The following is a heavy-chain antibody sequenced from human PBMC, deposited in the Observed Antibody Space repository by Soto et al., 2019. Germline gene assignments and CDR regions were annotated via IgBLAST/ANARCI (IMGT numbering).Heavy chain of an antibody. D-gene: IGHD3-9*01. Sequence: EVQLLESGGGLVQPGGSLRLSCAASGFTFSSYAMSWVRQAPGKGLEWVSGVSGSGDYTFYADSVKGRLTISRDNSKNKLYQQMNSLRAEDTAVYYWAKDRYYDMLTRYNYYHYAMDVWGKGTTVTVSS. CDR1: GFTFSSYA. CDR2: VSGSGDYT. V-gene: IGHV3-23*01. CDR3: AKDRYYDMLTRYNYYHYAMDV. J-gene: IGHJ6*04.